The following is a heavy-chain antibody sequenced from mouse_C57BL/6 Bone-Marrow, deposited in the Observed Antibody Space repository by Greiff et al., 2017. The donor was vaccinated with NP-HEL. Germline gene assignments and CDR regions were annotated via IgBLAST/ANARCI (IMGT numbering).Heavy chain of an antibody. V-gene: IGHV3-5*01. Sequence: EVKLMESGPGLVKPSQTVFLTCTVTGISITTGNYRWSWIRQFPGNKLEWIGYMYYSGTITYNPSLTSRTTITRDTPKNQFFLEMNSLTAEDTATYYCARDSSGYGYYAMDYWGQGTSVTVSS. D-gene: IGHD3-2*02. CDR3: ARDSSGYGYYAMDY. CDR2: MYYSGTI. J-gene: IGHJ4*01. CDR1: GISITTGNYR.